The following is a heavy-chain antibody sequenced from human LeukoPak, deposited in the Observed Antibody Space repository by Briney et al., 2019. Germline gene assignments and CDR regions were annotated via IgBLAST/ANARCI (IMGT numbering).Heavy chain of an antibody. D-gene: IGHD3-3*01. CDR2: IIPILGIA. Sequence: GASVKVSCKASGGTFSSYAISWVRQAPGQGLEWMGRIIPILGIANYAQKFQGRVTITADKSTSTAYMELSSLRSEDTAVYYCARGIETDRVRYDFWSGAFDYWGQGTLVTVSS. J-gene: IGHJ4*02. CDR3: ARGIETDRVRYDFWSGAFDY. CDR1: GGTFSSYA. V-gene: IGHV1-69*04.